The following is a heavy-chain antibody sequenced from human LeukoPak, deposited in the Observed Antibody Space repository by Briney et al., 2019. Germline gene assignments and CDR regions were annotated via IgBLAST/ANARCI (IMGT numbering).Heavy chain of an antibody. CDR3: ARGYIVVVPAAMRPDYYYMDV. Sequence: ASVKVSCKASGYTFTNYYIHWVRQAPGQGLEWMGLINPGGGNTNYAQNFQGRVTMTRDTSASTVYMELRSLRSDDTAVYYCARGYIVVVPAAMRPDYYYMDVWGKGTTVTVSS. CDR2: INPGGGNT. J-gene: IGHJ6*03. CDR1: GYTFTNYY. D-gene: IGHD2-2*01. V-gene: IGHV1-46*01.